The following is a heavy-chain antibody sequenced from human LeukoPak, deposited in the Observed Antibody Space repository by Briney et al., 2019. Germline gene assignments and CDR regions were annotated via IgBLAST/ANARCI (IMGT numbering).Heavy chain of an antibody. V-gene: IGHV4-59*11. Sequence: SETLSLTCTVSGGSINGHYWTWIRQPPGKGLEWIGQIHYSGRADYNPSLKRRVTISVDTSKNQISLNLNSVTAADTAVYYCARFGVDYDMDVWGQGTTVADSS. CDR3: ARFGVDYDMDV. CDR2: IHYSGRA. CDR1: GGSINGHY. D-gene: IGHD3-16*01. J-gene: IGHJ6*02.